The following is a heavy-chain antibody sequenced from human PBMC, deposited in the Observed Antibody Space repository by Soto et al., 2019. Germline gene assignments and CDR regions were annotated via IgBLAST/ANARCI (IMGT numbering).Heavy chain of an antibody. J-gene: IGHJ6*02. CDR2: ISGSGGST. CDR3: AKATTVTVNYYYGMDV. CDR1: GFTFSSYA. D-gene: IGHD4-17*01. V-gene: IGHV3-23*01. Sequence: GGSLRLSCAASGFTFSSYAMSWVRQAPGKGLEWVSAISGSGGSTYYADSVKGRFTISRDNSKNTLYLQMNSLRAEDTAVYYYAKATTVTVNYYYGMDVWGQGTTVTVS.